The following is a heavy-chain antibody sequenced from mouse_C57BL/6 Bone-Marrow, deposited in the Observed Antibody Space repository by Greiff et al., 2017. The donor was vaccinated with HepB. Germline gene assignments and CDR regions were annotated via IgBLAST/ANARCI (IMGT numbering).Heavy chain of an antibody. CDR3: ARGAGIYYDYDEGVDY. J-gene: IGHJ4*01. CDR1: GYTFTDYY. D-gene: IGHD2-4*01. Sequence: EVQLQQSGPELVKPGASVKISCKASGYTFTDYYMNWVKQSHGKSLEWIGDINPNNGGTSYNQKFKGKATLTVDKSSSIAYMELRSLTSEDSAVYYCARGAGIYYDYDEGVDYWGQGTSVTVSS. V-gene: IGHV1-26*01. CDR2: INPNNGGT.